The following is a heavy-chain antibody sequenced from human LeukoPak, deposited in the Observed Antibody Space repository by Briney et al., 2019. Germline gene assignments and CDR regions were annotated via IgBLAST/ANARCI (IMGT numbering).Heavy chain of an antibody. Sequence: GGSLRLSCAASGFSFSSHWVHWVRQAPGKGLVWVSRISDDGSYTSNVDSVKGRFTISRDNVNNMLYLHMNSLSAEDTAVYYXXXXGISWRSSYWGQGTLVTVSS. J-gene: IGHJ4*02. CDR1: GFSFSSHW. CDR3: XXXGISWRSSY. CDR2: ISDDGSYT. D-gene: IGHD2-21*01. V-gene: IGHV3-74*01.